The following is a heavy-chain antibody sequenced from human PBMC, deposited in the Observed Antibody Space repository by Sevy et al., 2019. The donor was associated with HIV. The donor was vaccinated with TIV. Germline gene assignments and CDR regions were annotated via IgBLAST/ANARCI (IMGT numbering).Heavy chain of an antibody. J-gene: IGHJ4*02. V-gene: IGHV1-18*01. Sequence: ASLKVSCKASGYTFTSYGISWVRQAPGQGLEWMGWISAYNGNTNYAQKLQGRVTMTTDTSTSTAYMELRSLRSDDTAVYYCARDGMTTVTTGVDYWGQGTLVTVSS. CDR2: ISAYNGNT. D-gene: IGHD4-17*01. CDR1: GYTFTSYG. CDR3: ARDGMTTVTTGVDY.